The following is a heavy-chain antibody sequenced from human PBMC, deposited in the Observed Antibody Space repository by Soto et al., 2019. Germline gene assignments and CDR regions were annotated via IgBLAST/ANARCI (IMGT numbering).Heavy chain of an antibody. CDR1: GFAFDQYW. CDR3: TRDFFLGSVATGTKKDD. Sequence: GGSLRLSCVASGFAFDQYWMHWVRQAPGKGLEWVGFIRSKVYGGTTEYAASVKGRFTISRDDSKSIAYLQMNSLKTEDTAVYYCTRDFFLGSVATGTKKDDWGQGTLVTVSS. V-gene: IGHV3-49*04. CDR2: IRSKVYGGTT. J-gene: IGHJ4*02. D-gene: IGHD1-1*01.